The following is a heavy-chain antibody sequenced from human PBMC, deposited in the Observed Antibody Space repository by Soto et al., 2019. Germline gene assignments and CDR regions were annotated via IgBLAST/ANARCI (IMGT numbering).Heavy chain of an antibody. CDR2: ISSGSDYL. J-gene: IGHJ4*02. CDR1: GFNFNSYA. V-gene: IGHV3-21*02. D-gene: IGHD2-15*01. Sequence: EVQLVESGGGLVKPGGSLRLSCAAFGFNFNSYAMHWVRQSPGKGLEWVASISSGSDYLYYADSVKGRFTVSRDNAKSSLYLQMNSLTDDDTALYYCASEFCSGGSCYSRIFDYWGQGSLVTVSS. CDR3: ASEFCSGGSCYSRIFDY.